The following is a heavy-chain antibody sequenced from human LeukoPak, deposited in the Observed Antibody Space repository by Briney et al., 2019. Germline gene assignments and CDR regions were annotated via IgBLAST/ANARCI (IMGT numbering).Heavy chain of an antibody. V-gene: IGHV3-74*01. CDR3: AVSVASTNTFDF. J-gene: IGHJ3*01. CDR1: GFTFSTNW. D-gene: IGHD6-19*01. CDR2: INTDGSTT. Sequence: GGSLRLSCAASGFTFSTNWMHWVRQAPGKGLVWVSGINTDGSTTTYADSVKGRFTISRDNAKNTLYLQMNSLRAEDTAVYYCAVSVASTNTFDFWGHGTMVTVSS.